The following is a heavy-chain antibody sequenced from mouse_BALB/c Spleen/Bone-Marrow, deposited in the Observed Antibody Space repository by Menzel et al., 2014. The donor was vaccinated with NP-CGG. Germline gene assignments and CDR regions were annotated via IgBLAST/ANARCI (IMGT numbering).Heavy chain of an antibody. CDR1: GFTFSSYG. Sequence: VQLQQSGGGLVQPGGSLKLSCAASGFTFSSYGMSWVRQTPDQRLELVATINSNGGSTYYPDSVKGRFTISRDNAKNTLFLQRSSLKSEDTTMYYYARDYDYDYWGQGTTLTVSS. V-gene: IGHV5-6-3*01. D-gene: IGHD2-4*01. J-gene: IGHJ2*01. CDR2: INSNGGST. CDR3: ARDYDYDY.